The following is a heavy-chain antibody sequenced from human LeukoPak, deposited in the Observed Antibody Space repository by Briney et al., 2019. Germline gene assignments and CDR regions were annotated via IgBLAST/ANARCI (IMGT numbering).Heavy chain of an antibody. J-gene: IGHJ4*02. CDR1: GFPFSGYW. CDR3: SRSLDY. Sequence: GESLRLSCVASGFPFSGYWMDWVRQAPGKGMEWVANINQDGTNQYYAASVKGRFSISRDNAKNSLYLQMNSLRAEDTGVYYCSRSLDYLGQGALVTVSS. CDR2: INQDGTNQ. V-gene: IGHV3-7*01.